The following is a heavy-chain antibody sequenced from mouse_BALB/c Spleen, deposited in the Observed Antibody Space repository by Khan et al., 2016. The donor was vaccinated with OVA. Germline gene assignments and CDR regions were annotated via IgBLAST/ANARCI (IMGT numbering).Heavy chain of an antibody. CDR2: INTYTGEP. Sequence: QVQLQQSGPELKKPGETVKISCKASGYTFTNYGMNWVKQTPGQGLKWIGWINTYTGEPTYVDDFKGRFAFSLETSANTAYLQINNLKNEDTATYFCARPPYFSYVMVYWGQGTSVTVSS. CDR1: GYTFTNYG. CDR3: ARPPYFSYVMVY. D-gene: IGHD2-10*01. J-gene: IGHJ4*01. V-gene: IGHV9-3-1*01.